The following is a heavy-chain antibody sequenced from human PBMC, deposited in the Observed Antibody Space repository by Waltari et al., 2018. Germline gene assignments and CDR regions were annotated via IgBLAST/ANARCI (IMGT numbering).Heavy chain of an antibody. CDR2: IQSDDAT. D-gene: IGHD6-19*01. V-gene: IGHV3-53*01. Sequence: EVELVESGGGLIQPGGSLRLSCAASGFAVSSKQMTWVRQAPGKGLEWVSVIQSDDATYYADSVKGRFTISRDNSKNTLFLQMSSLRDEDTAVYYCTRASPFNTGWVPYDCWGQGTLVTVSS. CDR1: GFAVSSKQ. CDR3: TRASPFNTGWVPYDC. J-gene: IGHJ4*02.